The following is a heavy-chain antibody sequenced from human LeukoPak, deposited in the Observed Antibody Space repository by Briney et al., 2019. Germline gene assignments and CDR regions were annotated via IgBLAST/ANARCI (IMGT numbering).Heavy chain of an antibody. CDR2: FDPEDGET. Sequence: ASVKVSCKVSGYTLTELSMHWVRQAPGKGLEWMGGFDPEDGETIYAQKFQGRVTMTEDTSTDTAYMELSSLRSEDTAVYYYATIRRIRTFDYYYYYMDVWGKGTTVTVSS. V-gene: IGHV1-24*01. CDR1: GYTLTELS. CDR3: ATIRRIRTFDYYYYYMDV. J-gene: IGHJ6*03. D-gene: IGHD2/OR15-2a*01.